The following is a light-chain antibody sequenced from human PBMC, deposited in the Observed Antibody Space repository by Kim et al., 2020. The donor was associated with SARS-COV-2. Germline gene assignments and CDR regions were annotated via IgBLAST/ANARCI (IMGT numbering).Light chain of an antibody. CDR1: QGIGSD. V-gene: IGKV1-9*01. Sequence: GDKVTITCRASQGIGSDLAWYQQKPGRGPNLLIYAASSLQFGVPSRFSGSGYGTEFTLTINSLQPDDFATYFCQHLYSPPFPFGPGTKV. CDR3: QHLYSPPFP. CDR2: AAS. J-gene: IGKJ3*01.